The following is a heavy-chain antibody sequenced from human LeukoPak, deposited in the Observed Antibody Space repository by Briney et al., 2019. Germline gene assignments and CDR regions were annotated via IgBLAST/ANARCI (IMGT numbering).Heavy chain of an antibody. CDR2: IYTSGST. CDR3: ARLSRHGSGSS. Sequence: SQTLSLTCTVSGGSISSGIYYWSWIRQPAGKGLEWIGRIYTSGSTNYNPSLKSRVTISVDTSKNQFSLKLSSVTAADTAVYYCARLSRHGSGSSWGQGTLVTVSS. J-gene: IGHJ4*02. D-gene: IGHD3-10*01. CDR1: GGSISSGIYY. V-gene: IGHV4-61*02.